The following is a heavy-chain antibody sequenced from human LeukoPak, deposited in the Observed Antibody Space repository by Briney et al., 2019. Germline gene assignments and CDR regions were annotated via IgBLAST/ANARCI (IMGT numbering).Heavy chain of an antibody. CDR1: GLSFSNYW. CDR2: TNLHGTTV. V-gene: IGHV3-74*01. J-gene: IGHJ4*02. CDR3: TNHGGRAVTAAAYFDY. Sequence: QTGGSLRLSCAVSGLSFSNYWMHWVRQAPGKGLVWVARTNLHGTTVDYADSVKGRFTISRDNAKNTLFLQMNSLRAEDTAVYYCTNHGGRAVTAAAYFDYWGQGTLVTVSS. D-gene: IGHD2-21*02.